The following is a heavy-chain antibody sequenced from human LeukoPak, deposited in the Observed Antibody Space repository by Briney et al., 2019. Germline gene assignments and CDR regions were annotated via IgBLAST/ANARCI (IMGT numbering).Heavy chain of an antibody. CDR3: AKDIRQHPVYYFDY. J-gene: IGHJ4*02. CDR2: ISWNSGSI. CDR1: GFTFDDYA. D-gene: IGHD6-13*01. Sequence: PGGSLRLSCAASGFTFDDYAMHWVRQAPGKGLEWVSGISWNSGSIGYADSVKGRFTISRDNAKNSLYLQMNSLRAEDTALYYCAKDIRQHPVYYFDYWGQGTLVTVSS. V-gene: IGHV3-9*01.